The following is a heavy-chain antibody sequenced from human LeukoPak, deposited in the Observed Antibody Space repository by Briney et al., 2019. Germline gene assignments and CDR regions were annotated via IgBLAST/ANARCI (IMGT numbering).Heavy chain of an antibody. CDR2: ISGSSSYI. J-gene: IGHJ4*02. CDR3: ARDLLGWELHYFDY. D-gene: IGHD1-26*01. V-gene: IGHV3-21*01. Sequence: GGSLRLSCAASGFTFSTYNMNWVRQAPGKGLEWVSSISGSSSYIYYADSVKGRFSISRDDAKNSLYLQMNSLRAEDTAVYYCARDLLGWELHYFDYWGQGTLVTVSS. CDR1: GFTFSTYN.